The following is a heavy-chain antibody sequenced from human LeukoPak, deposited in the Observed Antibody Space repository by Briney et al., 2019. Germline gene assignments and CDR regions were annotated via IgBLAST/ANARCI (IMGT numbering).Heavy chain of an antibody. J-gene: IGHJ4*02. D-gene: IGHD2-15*01. V-gene: IGHV3-30*18. CDR1: GFTFSSYS. Sequence: PGGSLRLSCVASGFTFSSYSMNWVRQAPGKGLEWVALISYDGINKYYPDSVKGRFTISRDNSKNTLYLQMNSLRADDTAVYYCAKAHLGGRCSGGNCYEDYWGQGTLVTVSS. CDR2: ISYDGINK. CDR3: AKAHLGGRCSGGNCYEDY.